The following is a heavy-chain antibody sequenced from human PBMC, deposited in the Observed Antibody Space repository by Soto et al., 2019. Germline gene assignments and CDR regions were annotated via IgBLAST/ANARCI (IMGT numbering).Heavy chain of an antibody. CDR2: ISYDGRNE. D-gene: IGHD5-12*01. CDR3: AKDRSGYDALVLCMDV. CDR1: GITFRNFG. J-gene: IGHJ6*02. V-gene: IGHV3-30*18. Sequence: QVQLVESGGGVVQPGRSLRLSCAASGITFRNFGMHWVRQAPGKGLEWVAVISYDGRNEDYADSVKGRFTISRDNSKNTLDLQMNSLRAEDTAVYYCAKDRSGYDALVLCMDVWGQGTTVTVSS.